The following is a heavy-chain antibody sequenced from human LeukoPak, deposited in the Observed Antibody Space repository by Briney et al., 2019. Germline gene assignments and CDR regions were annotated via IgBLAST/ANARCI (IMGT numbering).Heavy chain of an antibody. D-gene: IGHD4-23*01. CDR2: INHSGST. V-gene: IGHV4-34*01. CDR1: GGSFSGYY. Sequence: PSETLSLTCAVYGGSFSGYYWSWIRQPPGKGLEWIGEINHSGSTNYNPSLKSRVTISVDTSKNQFSLKLSSVTAADTAVYYCARVATVVTLGNAFDIWGQGTMVTVSS. CDR3: ARVATVVTLGNAFDI. J-gene: IGHJ3*02.